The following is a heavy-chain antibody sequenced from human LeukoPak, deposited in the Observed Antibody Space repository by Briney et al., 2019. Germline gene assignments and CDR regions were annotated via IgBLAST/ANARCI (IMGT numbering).Heavy chain of an antibody. CDR3: AKDMTYCSSTSCPFDY. CDR2: ISWNSGSI. CDR1: GFTFSSYA. J-gene: IGHJ4*02. Sequence: GGSLRLSCAASGFTFSSYAMSWVRQAPGKGLEWVSGISWNSGSIGYADSVKGRFTISRDNAKNSLYLQMNSLRAEDTALYYCAKDMTYCSSTSCPFDYWGQGTLVTVSS. V-gene: IGHV3-9*01. D-gene: IGHD2-2*01.